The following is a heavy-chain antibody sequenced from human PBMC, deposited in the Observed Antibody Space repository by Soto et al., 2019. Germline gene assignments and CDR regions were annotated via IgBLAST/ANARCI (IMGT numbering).Heavy chain of an antibody. J-gene: IGHJ6*02. CDR3: AKERFQGGSNGLDV. Sequence: EVQLLESGGGLVQSGGSLRLSCAASGFTFSTYAVTWVRQAPGKGLEWVSTISGRGDNTYYADSVNGRFTVSRDNSKRTVYVQMNGLRAEDTAVYYCAKERFQGGSNGLDVWGQGTTVTVSS. D-gene: IGHD3-16*01. CDR2: ISGRGDNT. V-gene: IGHV3-23*01. CDR1: GFTFSTYA.